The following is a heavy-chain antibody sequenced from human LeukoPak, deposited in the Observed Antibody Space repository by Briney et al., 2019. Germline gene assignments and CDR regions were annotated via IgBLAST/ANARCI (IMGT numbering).Heavy chain of an antibody. D-gene: IGHD4/OR15-4a*01. Sequence: GGSLRLSCAASGFTFSSYEMNWVRQAPGKGLEWVSYISSSGSTIYYADSVKGRFTISRDNAKNSLYLQMNSLRAEDTAVYYCARLMVRTTRGNPVQEEFFDYWGQGTLVTVSS. J-gene: IGHJ4*02. V-gene: IGHV3-48*03. CDR1: GFTFSSYE. CDR2: ISSSGSTI. CDR3: ARLMVRTTRGNPVQEEFFDY.